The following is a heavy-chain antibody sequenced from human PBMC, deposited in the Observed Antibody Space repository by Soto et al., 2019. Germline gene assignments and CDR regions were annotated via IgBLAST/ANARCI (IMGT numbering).Heavy chain of an antibody. J-gene: IGHJ6*02. CDR2: ISYDGSNK. V-gene: IGHV3-30-3*01. CDR3: ARVTIPFGDYYYGMDV. D-gene: IGHD3-16*01. Sequence: PGGSLRLSCAASGFTFSSYAMHWVRQAPGKGLEWVAVISYDGSNKYYADSVKGRFTISRDNSKNTLYLQMNSLRAEDTAVYYWARVTIPFGDYYYGMDVWGQGTTVTVSS. CDR1: GFTFSSYA.